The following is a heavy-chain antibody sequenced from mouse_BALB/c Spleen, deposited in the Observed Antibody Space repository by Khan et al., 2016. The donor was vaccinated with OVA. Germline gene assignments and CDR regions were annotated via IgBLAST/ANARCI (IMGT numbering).Heavy chain of an antibody. CDR2: IWGGGTT. CDR3: AKGVWSYYFALDY. V-gene: IGHV2-6-5*01. CDR1: GFSLTDYG. D-gene: IGHD2-10*02. J-gene: IGHJ4*01. Sequence: QVQLKESGPGLVAPSQNLSLTCTVSGFSLTDYGVSWIRQPPGKGLEWLGVIWGGGTTYYNSALKSRLSISTDNSKSQVFLQMNSLQTDDTAMYYCAKGVWSYYFALDYWGQGTSVTVSS.